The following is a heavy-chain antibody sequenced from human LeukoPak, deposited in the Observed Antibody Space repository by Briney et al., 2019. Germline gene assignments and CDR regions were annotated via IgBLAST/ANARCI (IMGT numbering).Heavy chain of an antibody. Sequence: SETLSLTCAVYGGPFISYYWHWIRQPPGKGLEWIGEINHSGSTNYNPSLKSRVTISVDTSKSQFSLKLRSVTAADTAVYYCARGPDGDDYYHYGMDVWGRGTTVTVSS. J-gene: IGHJ6*02. V-gene: IGHV4-34*01. D-gene: IGHD4-17*01. CDR2: INHSGST. CDR3: ARGPDGDDYYHYGMDV. CDR1: GGPFISYY.